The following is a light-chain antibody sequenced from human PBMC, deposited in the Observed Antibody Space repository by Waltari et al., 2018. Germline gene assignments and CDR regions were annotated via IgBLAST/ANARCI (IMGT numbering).Light chain of an antibody. Sequence: DIQMTQSPSSLSASVGDRVTITCQASHDISNYLNWYQQKPGKAPKLLIYAASNLETGVPSRFSGSGSGTDFSFTISSLQPEDIATYYCQQFDNLVYTFGQGTKLEIK. CDR3: QQFDNLVYT. V-gene: IGKV1-33*01. CDR2: AAS. CDR1: HDISNY. J-gene: IGKJ2*01.